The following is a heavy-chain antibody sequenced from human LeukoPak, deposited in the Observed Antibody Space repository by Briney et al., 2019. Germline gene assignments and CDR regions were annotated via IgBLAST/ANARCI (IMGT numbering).Heavy chain of an antibody. CDR1: GFTFSSHA. Sequence: GGSLRLSCAASGFTFSSHAMGWVRQAPGKGLEWVSSITGSGAGTYYGDSVKGRFTISRDNSKNTLYLQMNRLRAEDTAVYYCAKDGGGSLEWLPPMDVWGQGTTVTVSS. CDR2: ITGSGAGT. CDR3: AKDGGGSLEWLPPMDV. V-gene: IGHV3-23*01. D-gene: IGHD3-3*01. J-gene: IGHJ6*02.